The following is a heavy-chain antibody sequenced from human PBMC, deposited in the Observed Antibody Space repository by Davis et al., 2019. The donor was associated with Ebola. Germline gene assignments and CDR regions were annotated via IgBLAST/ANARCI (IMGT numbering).Heavy chain of an antibody. V-gene: IGHV6-1*01. Sequence: HSQTLSLTCAISGDSVPGNIPAWNWIRQSPSRGLEWLGRTYYNSKWYNDYAVSVKSRITINADTSKNQLSLHLNSVTPEDTAVYYCARGWLRAGIDVWGEGTTVTVSS. CDR1: GDSVPGNIPA. CDR3: ARGWLRAGIDV. CDR2: TYYNSKWYN. D-gene: IGHD5-18*01. J-gene: IGHJ6*04.